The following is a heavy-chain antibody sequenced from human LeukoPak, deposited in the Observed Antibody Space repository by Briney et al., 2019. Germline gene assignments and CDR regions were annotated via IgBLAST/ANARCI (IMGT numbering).Heavy chain of an antibody. CDR3: ARQGDDYGAMDY. Sequence: PSETLSLTCTVSGGSISSYYWSWIRQPAGKGLEWIGRIYTSGSTNYNPSLKSRVTMSVDTSKNQFSLKLSSVTAADAAIYYCARQGDDYGAMDYWGQGTLVSVSS. D-gene: IGHD4/OR15-4a*01. J-gene: IGHJ4*02. V-gene: IGHV4-4*07. CDR2: IYTSGST. CDR1: GGSISSYY.